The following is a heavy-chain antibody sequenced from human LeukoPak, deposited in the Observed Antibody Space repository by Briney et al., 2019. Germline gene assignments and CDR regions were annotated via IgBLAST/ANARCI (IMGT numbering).Heavy chain of an antibody. J-gene: IGHJ4*02. D-gene: IGHD4-17*01. CDR3: AKDEDYGDYVLSY. CDR1: GFTFSDYG. Sequence: GGSLRLSCAASGFTFSDYGMHWVRQAPGEGLEWVAVISYDGSNKYSADSVKGRFTISRDNSKNTLYLQMNSLRAEDMAVYYCAKDEDYGDYVLSYWGQGTLVTVSS. CDR2: ISYDGSNK. V-gene: IGHV3-30*18.